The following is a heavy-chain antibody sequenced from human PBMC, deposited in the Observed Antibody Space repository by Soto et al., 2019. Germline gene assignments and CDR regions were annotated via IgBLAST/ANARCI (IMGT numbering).Heavy chain of an antibody. J-gene: IGHJ4*02. CDR1: GYTFTSYA. CDR2: INAGNGNT. Sequence: ASVKVSCKASGYTFTSYAMHWVRQAPGQRLEWMGWINAGNGNTKYSQKFQGRVTITRDTSASTAYMELSSLRSEDTAVYYCARDSAAAQRGYDYWGQGTLVTVSS. CDR3: ARDSAAAQRGYDY. V-gene: IGHV1-3*01. D-gene: IGHD6-13*01.